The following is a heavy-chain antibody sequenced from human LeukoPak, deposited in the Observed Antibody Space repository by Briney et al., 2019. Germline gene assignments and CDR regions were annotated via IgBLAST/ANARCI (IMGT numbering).Heavy chain of an antibody. Sequence: GGSLRLSCAASGFTFTSYWMSWVRQAPGKGLEWVANIKEDGSEKYYVDSVKGRFTISRDNAKNSVSLQMNSLRAEDTAVYYCARIYLKMASASWGQGTLVTVSS. CDR1: GFTFTSYW. CDR3: ARIYLKMASAS. V-gene: IGHV3-7*01. CDR2: IKEDGSEK. J-gene: IGHJ5*02. D-gene: IGHD2-8*01.